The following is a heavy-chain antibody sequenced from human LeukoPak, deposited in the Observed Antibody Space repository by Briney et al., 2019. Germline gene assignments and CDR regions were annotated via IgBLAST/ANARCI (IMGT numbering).Heavy chain of an antibody. D-gene: IGHD4-23*01. CDR2: ISGSGGST. V-gene: IGHV3-23*01. J-gene: IGHJ4*02. Sequence: PGGSLKLSCAASRFTFSSYAMSWVRQAPGKGLEWVSAISGSGGSTYYADSVKGRFTIYRDNSKNTLYLQMNSLRAEDTAVYYCAKDGSTVVTTTGGFFDYWGQGTLVTVSS. CDR3: AKDGSTVVTTTGGFFDY. CDR1: RFTFSSYA.